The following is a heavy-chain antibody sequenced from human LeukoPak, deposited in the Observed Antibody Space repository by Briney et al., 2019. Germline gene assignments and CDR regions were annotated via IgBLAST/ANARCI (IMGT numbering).Heavy chain of an antibody. J-gene: IGHJ4*02. CDR2: IYHSGST. V-gene: IGHV4-38-2*01. D-gene: IGHD3-3*01. Sequence: PSETLSLTCAVSGYSISSGYYWGWIRQPPGQGLEWIGSIYHSGSTYYNPSLKSRLPISVDTSKNHFSLKLSSVPAAHTPVSYCATQESRFHFDYWGQGTLVTVSS. CDR3: ATQESRFHFDY. CDR1: GYSISSGYY.